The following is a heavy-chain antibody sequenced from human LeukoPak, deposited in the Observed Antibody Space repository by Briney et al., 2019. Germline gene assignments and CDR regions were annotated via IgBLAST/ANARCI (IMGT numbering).Heavy chain of an antibody. CDR1: GDSISSSSYY. D-gene: IGHD2-15*01. V-gene: IGHV4-39*06. J-gene: IGHJ4*02. Sequence: PSETLSLTCSVSGDSISSSSYYWGWTRQPPGKGLEWIGGIHYSGSTYYNPSLKSRVTISVDTSKNQFALKLSSVTAADTAVYYCAKTTLDLVVMVAVTFDYWGLGTLVTVSS. CDR3: AKTTLDLVVMVAVTFDY. CDR2: IHYSGST.